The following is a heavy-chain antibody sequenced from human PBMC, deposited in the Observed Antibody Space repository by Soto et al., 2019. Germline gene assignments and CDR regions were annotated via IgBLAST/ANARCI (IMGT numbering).Heavy chain of an antibody. J-gene: IGHJ5*02. V-gene: IGHV4-34*01. CDR2: INHSGST. Sequence: SETLSLTCAVYGGSFSGYYWSWIRQPPGKGLEWIGEINHSGSTNYNPSLKSRVTISVDTSKNQFSLKLSSVTAADTAVYYCARGDWRGGSSWYSDWFDPWGQGTLVTVSS. D-gene: IGHD6-13*01. CDR3: ARGDWRGGSSWYSDWFDP. CDR1: GGSFSGYY.